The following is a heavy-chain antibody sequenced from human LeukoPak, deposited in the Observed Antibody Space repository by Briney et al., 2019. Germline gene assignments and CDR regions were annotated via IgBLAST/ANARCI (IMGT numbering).Heavy chain of an antibody. V-gene: IGHV3-23*01. Sequence: GGSLRLSCAASGFTFSSYGMSWVRQAPGKGLEWVSAISGSGGSTYYADSVKGRFTISRDNSKNTLYLQMNSLRAEDTAVYYCAAIMRYDILTGYETGGYWGQGTLVTVSS. CDR3: AAIMRYDILTGYETGGY. J-gene: IGHJ4*02. D-gene: IGHD3-9*01. CDR2: ISGSGGST. CDR1: GFTFSSYG.